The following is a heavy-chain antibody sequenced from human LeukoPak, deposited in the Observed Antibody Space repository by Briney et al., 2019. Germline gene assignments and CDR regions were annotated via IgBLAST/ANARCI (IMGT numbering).Heavy chain of an antibody. D-gene: IGHD1-1*01. CDR1: GFTFSSYS. J-gene: IGHJ6*02. CDR3: AREDNHYYYGMDV. Sequence: GGSLRLSCEASGFTFSSYSMNWARQAPGKGLEWVSSISSSSSYIYYADSVKGRFTISRDNAKNSLSLQMNSLTAEDTAVYYCAREDNHYYYGMDVWGQGTTVTVSS. V-gene: IGHV3-21*01. CDR2: ISSSSSYI.